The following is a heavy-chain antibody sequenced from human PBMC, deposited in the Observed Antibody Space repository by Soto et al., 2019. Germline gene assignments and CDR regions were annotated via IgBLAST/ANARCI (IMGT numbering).Heavy chain of an antibody. D-gene: IGHD6-19*01. J-gene: IGHJ6*02. CDR3: ATSGDSSGWSPYYYGMDV. CDR1: RGRIRSYA. V-gene: IGHV1-69*13. CDR2: IIPIFGTA. Sequence: SVKLTWKACRGRIRSYAISWVRHEQEQGLEWMGGIIPIFGTANYAQKFQGRVTITADESTSTAYMELSSLRSEDTAVYYCATSGDSSGWSPYYYGMDVWGQGTTVTVSS.